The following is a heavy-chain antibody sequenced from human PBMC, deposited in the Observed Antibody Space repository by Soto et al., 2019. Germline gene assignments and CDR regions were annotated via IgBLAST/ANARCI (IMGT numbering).Heavy chain of an antibody. Sequence: SETLSLTCTVSGGSISSGGYYWSWIRQHPGKGLEWIGYIYYSGSTYYNPSLKSRVTISVDTSKNQFSLKLSSVTAADTAVYYCARARYCSGGSCEGFDYWGQGTLVTVSS. CDR3: ARARYCSGGSCEGFDY. V-gene: IGHV4-31*03. CDR1: GGSISSGGYY. J-gene: IGHJ4*02. CDR2: IYYSGST. D-gene: IGHD2-15*01.